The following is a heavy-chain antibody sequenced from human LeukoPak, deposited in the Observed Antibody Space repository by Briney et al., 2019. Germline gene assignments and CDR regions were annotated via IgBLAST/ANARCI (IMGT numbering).Heavy chain of an antibody. Sequence: GGSLRLSCAASGFTFSSYGMHWVRQAPGKGLEWVAVISYDGSNKYYADSVKGRFTISRDNSKNTLYLQMTRMRAEDTAVYYCANGVDYGDFPIGYYGMDVWGQGTTVTVSS. CDR2: ISYDGSNK. CDR1: GFTFSSYG. J-gene: IGHJ6*02. D-gene: IGHD4-17*01. V-gene: IGHV3-30*18. CDR3: ANGVDYGDFPIGYYGMDV.